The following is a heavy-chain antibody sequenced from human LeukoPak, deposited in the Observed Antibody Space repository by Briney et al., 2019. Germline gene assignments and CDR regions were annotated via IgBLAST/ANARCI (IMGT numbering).Heavy chain of an antibody. Sequence: GGSLRLSCAASGFTFSDYWMNWVRQAPGKGLEWVANIKQDGSEKYYVDSVKGRFTISRDNAKNSLYLQMNSLRAEDTAVYYCANGYSYGTAFDYWGQGTLVTVSS. V-gene: IGHV3-7*01. CDR1: GFTFSDYW. J-gene: IGHJ4*02. CDR2: IKQDGSEK. CDR3: ANGYSYGTAFDY. D-gene: IGHD5-18*01.